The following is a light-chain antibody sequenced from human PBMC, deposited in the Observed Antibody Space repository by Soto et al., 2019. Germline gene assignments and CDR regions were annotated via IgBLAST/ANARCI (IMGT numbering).Light chain of an antibody. CDR2: GAS. Sequence: DIVLTQSPAPLSLSPGERATLSCMASQSVSSYLAWYQQKPGQAPRLLIYGASNRATGIPARFSGSGSGTDCTPTISSLEPEDVAVYYCQQRSNWPITLGQGTRLEIK. V-gene: IGKV3-11*01. CDR3: QQRSNWPIT. CDR1: QSVSSY. J-gene: IGKJ5*01.